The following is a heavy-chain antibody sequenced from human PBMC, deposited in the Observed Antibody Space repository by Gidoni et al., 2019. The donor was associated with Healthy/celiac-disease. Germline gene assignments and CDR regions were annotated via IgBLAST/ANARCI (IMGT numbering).Heavy chain of an antibody. J-gene: IGHJ4*02. D-gene: IGHD4-17*01. CDR2: IYYSGST. V-gene: IGHV4-39*01. Sequence: QLQLQESGPGLVKPSETLSLTCPVPGGTISSSSYYWGWIRQPPGKGLEWIGSIYYSGSTYYNPSLKSRVTISVDTSKNQFSLKLSSVTAADTAVYYCARARATVTTYSLLFDYWGQGTLVTVSS. CDR3: ARARATVTTYSLLFDY. CDR1: GGTISSSSYY.